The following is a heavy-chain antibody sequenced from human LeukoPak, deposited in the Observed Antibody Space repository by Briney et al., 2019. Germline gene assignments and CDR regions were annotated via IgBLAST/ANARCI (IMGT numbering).Heavy chain of an antibody. CDR2: IKQDGSEK. Sequence: GGSLRLSCAASGFTFSSYWMSWVRQAPGKGLEWVANIKQDGSEKYYVDSVKGRFTISRDNSKNTLYLQMNSLRAEDTAVYYRAKYKYDILTGPYPPYYFDYWGQGTLVTVSS. V-gene: IGHV3-7*03. D-gene: IGHD3-9*01. CDR1: GFTFSSYW. J-gene: IGHJ4*02. CDR3: AKYKYDILTGPYPPYYFDY.